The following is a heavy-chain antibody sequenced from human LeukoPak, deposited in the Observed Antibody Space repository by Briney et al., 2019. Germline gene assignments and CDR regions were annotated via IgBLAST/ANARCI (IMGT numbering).Heavy chain of an antibody. J-gene: IGHJ4*02. Sequence: SETLSLTCSVSGGAISSFYWNWIRQSPGKGLEWIGLINYSGSTDYNPSLKSRVTMSVDTSKNQFSLRLRSVTAADTAVYYCARQIASAGTAGFDFWGQGALVTVSS. CDR3: ARQIASAGTAGFDF. V-gene: IGHV4-59*12. CDR2: INYSGST. CDR1: GGAISSFY. D-gene: IGHD6-13*01.